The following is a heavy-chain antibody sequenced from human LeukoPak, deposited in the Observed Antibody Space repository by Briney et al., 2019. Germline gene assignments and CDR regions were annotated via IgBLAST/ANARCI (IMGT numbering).Heavy chain of an antibody. CDR1: GYTFTRYY. V-gene: IGHV1-2*02. CDR3: ARGLYSYGQYYFDY. J-gene: IGHJ4*02. D-gene: IGHD5-18*01. CDR2: INPNSGGT. Sequence: GASVNVSCKASGYTFTRYYMHWVRQAPGQGLEWMGWINPNSGGTNYAQKFQGRVTMTRDTSISTAYMELSRLRSDDTAVYYCARGLYSYGQYYFDYWGQGTLVTVSS.